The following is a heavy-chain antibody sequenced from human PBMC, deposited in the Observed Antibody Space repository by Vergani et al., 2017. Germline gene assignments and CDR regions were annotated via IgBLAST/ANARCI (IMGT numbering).Heavy chain of an antibody. J-gene: IGHJ4*02. CDR1: GGSISSYY. CDR3: ARDSGGYAIDY. CDR2: IYYSGST. Sequence: QVQLQESGPGLVKPSETLSLTCTVSGGSISSYYWSWIRQPPGKGLEWIGYIYYSGSTNYNPALKSRVTISVDTSKNQFSLKLSSVTAADTAVYYCARDSGGYAIDYWGQRTLVTVSS. V-gene: IGHV4-59*01. D-gene: IGHD3-10*01.